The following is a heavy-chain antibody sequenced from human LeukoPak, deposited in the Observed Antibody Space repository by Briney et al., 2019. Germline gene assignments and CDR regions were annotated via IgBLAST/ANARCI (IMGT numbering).Heavy chain of an antibody. CDR2: IKEDGSEK. Sequence: GGSLRLSXAASGFTFSRYWMSWVRQAPGKGLEWVANIKEDGSEKYYVDSVKGRFTISRDNAKNSLDLQMSSLRAEDTAVYYCTRPRSGYFFDYWGQGALATVSS. V-gene: IGHV3-7*01. CDR3: TRPRSGYFFDY. D-gene: IGHD6-25*01. J-gene: IGHJ4*02. CDR1: GFTFSRYW.